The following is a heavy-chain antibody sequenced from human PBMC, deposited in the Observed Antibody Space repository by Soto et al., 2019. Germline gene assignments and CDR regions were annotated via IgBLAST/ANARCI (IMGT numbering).Heavy chain of an antibody. V-gene: IGHV4-59*01. CDR1: GGSISSYY. CDR2: IYYSGST. Sequence: PSETLCLTCSVSGGSISSYYWSWIRQPPGKGLEWIGYIYYSGSTNYNPSLKSRVTISVDTSKNQFSLKLSSVTAADTAVYYCARGAFTIFGLDNWFDPWGQGTLVTVSS. D-gene: IGHD3-3*01. J-gene: IGHJ5*02. CDR3: ARGAFTIFGLDNWFDP.